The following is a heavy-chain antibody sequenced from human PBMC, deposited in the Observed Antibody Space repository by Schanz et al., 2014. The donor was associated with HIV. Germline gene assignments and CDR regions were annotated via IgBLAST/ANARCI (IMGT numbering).Heavy chain of an antibody. CDR3: TRVVTRWFGEPHYSMDG. CDR2: IRSKAYGGTT. D-gene: IGHD3-10*01. CDR1: GFTFGDYP. V-gene: IGHV3-49*05. Sequence: EVNLVESGGGLVKPGRSLRLSCAASGFTFGDYPMSWFRQAPGKGLVWVGFIRSKAYGGTTEYAASVKGRFAISRDDSKRIAYPQPNSLKTEETALYYRTRVVTRWFGEPHYSMDGRGQGTTVTVSS. J-gene: IGHJ6*02.